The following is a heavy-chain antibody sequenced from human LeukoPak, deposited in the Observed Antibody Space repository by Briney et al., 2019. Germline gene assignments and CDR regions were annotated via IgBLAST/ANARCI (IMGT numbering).Heavy chain of an antibody. CDR1: GFTFSSYG. CDR3: ARASGYYYDSSGYYSGLDFDY. V-gene: IGHV3-21*01. J-gene: IGHJ4*02. Sequence: GGSLRLSCAASGFTFSSYGMNWVRQAPGKGLEWVSSISSSSSYIYYADSVKGRFTISRDNAKNSLYLQMNSLRAEDTAEYYCARASGYYYDSSGYYSGLDFDYWGQGTLVTVSS. CDR2: ISSSSSYI. D-gene: IGHD3-22*01.